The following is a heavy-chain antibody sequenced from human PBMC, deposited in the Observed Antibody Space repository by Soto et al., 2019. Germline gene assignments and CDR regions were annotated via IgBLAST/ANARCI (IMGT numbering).Heavy chain of an antibody. CDR3: ARDSIVVVPAAPDYYYYYGMDV. V-gene: IGHV1-3*01. D-gene: IGHD2-2*01. CDR1: GYTFTSYA. CDR2: INAGNGNT. J-gene: IGHJ6*02. Sequence: VASVKVSCKASGYTFTSYAMHWVRQAPGQRLEWMGWINAGNGNTKYSQKFQGRVTITRDTSASTAYMELSSLRSEDTAVYYCARDSIVVVPAAPDYYYYYGMDVWGQGTTVTVSS.